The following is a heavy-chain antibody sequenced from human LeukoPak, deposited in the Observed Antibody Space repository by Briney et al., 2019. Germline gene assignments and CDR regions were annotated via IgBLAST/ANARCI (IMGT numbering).Heavy chain of an antibody. CDR2: IYGGGVSI. Sequence: PGGSLRLSCVASGFTFEKYVMNWVRQAPGKGLEWLATIYGGGVSISYADSVKGRFTISRDNSNNTLHLQMNSLRVEDTAMYFCAKDLGWELPAEAYWGQGILVTVSS. J-gene: IGHJ4*02. CDR1: GFTFEKYV. D-gene: IGHD1-26*01. V-gene: IGHV3-23*01. CDR3: AKDLGWELPAEAY.